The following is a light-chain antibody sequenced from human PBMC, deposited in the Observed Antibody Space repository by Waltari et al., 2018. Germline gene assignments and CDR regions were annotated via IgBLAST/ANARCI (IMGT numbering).Light chain of an antibody. V-gene: IGLV2-23*02. J-gene: IGLJ2*01. CDR1: SSDVGSYNL. CDR3: CSYAGASTHVV. Sequence: QSALTQPASVSGSPGQSITISCTGTSSDVGSYNLVSWYQQHPGKAPKLMIYEVTKRPSGVSNRFSGSKSGNTASLTISGLQAKDESDYYCCSYAGASTHVVFGGGTKVTVL. CDR2: EVT.